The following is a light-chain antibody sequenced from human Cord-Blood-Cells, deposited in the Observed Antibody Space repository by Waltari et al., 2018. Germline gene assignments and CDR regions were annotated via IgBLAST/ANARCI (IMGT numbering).Light chain of an antibody. CDR3: SSYTSSSSWV. CDR1: SSDAGGYNY. CDR2: DVS. V-gene: IGLV2-14*03. Sequence: QSALTQPASVSGSPGQSITISSTGTSSDAGGYNYVSLYQHHPGKAPKHIIYDVSNRPSGVSNRFSGSKSGNTASLTISGLQAEDEADYYCSSYTSSSSWVFGGGTKLTVL. J-gene: IGLJ3*02.